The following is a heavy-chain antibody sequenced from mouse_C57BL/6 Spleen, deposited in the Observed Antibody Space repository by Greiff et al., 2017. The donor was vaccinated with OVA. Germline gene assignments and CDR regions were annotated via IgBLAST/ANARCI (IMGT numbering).Heavy chain of an antibody. D-gene: IGHD2-3*01. CDR1: GYSFTGYY. CDR2: INPSTGGT. CDR3: ARWRWLRRHCAMDY. V-gene: IGHV1-42*01. J-gene: IGHJ4*01. Sequence: EVQLQQSGPELVKPGASVKISCKASGYSFTGYYMNWVKQSPEKSLEWIGEINPSTGGTTYNQKFKAKVTLTVDKSTSTAYMQSKSLTAEDSAVYYGARWRWLRRHCAMDYWGQGTSVTVSA.